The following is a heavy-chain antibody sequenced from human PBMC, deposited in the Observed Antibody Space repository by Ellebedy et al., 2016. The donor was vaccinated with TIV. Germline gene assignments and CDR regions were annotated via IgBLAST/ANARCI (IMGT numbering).Heavy chain of an antibody. D-gene: IGHD6-6*01. Sequence: ASVKVSXXASGYTFTSYDINWVRQATGQELEWMGWMNPNSGNTGYAQKFQGRVTMTRNTSISTAYMELSSLRSEDTAVYYCARGYTEYSSSGDFDYWGQGTLVTVSS. CDR3: ARGYTEYSSSGDFDY. CDR2: MNPNSGNT. CDR1: GYTFTSYD. J-gene: IGHJ4*02. V-gene: IGHV1-8*01.